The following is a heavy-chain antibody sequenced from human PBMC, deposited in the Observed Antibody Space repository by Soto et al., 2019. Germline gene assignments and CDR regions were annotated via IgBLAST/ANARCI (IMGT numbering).Heavy chain of an antibody. CDR2: VFYSGST. Sequence: SETLSLTCTVSGGSIKDYYWSWVRQPPGKGLEWIGYVFYSGSTYYNPSLKSRVAMSVDTSKNQFSLKLSSVTAADTAVYYCARQFSVYGDYGRYFDFWGQGTLVTVSS. V-gene: IGHV4-59*08. J-gene: IGHJ4*02. D-gene: IGHD4-17*01. CDR1: GGSIKDYY. CDR3: ARQFSVYGDYGRYFDF.